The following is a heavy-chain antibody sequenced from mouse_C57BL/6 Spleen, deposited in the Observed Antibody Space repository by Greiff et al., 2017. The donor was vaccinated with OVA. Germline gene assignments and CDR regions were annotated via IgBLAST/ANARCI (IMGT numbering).Heavy chain of an antibody. V-gene: IGHV1-54*01. CDR1: GYAFTNYL. CDR3: ARPLYYCGSSYEAMDY. J-gene: IGHJ4*01. D-gene: IGHD1-1*01. Sequence: VQLQQSGAELVRPGTSVKVSCKASGYAFTNYLIEWVKQRPGQGLEWIGVINPGSGGTNYNEKFKGKATLTADKSSSTAYMQLSSLTSEDAAVYYWARPLYYCGSSYEAMDYWGQGTSVTVSS. CDR2: INPGSGGT.